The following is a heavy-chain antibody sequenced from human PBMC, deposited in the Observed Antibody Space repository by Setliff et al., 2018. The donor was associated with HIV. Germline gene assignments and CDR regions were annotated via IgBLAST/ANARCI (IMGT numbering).Heavy chain of an antibody. CDR3: GRHRPFTAFDV. Sequence: SETLSLTCTVSGASIGSSGDYWGWIRQPPGRGLEWVGSIATHFKSSLESRVTISLDASKNQISVKFSSVTASDTAIYYCGRHRPFTAFDVWGQGTMVTVSS. J-gene: IGHJ3*01. V-gene: IGHV4-39*01. CDR1: GASIGSSGDY. CDR2: IAT.